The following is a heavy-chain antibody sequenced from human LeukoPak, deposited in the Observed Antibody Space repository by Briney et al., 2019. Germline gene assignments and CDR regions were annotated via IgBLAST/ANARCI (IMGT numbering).Heavy chain of an antibody. Sequence: PSETLSLTCTVSGGSISSSSYYWGWIRQPPGKGLEWIGSIYYSGSTYYNPSLKSRVTISVDTSKNQFSLKLSSVTAADTAVYYCARQKSYNRYDILTGYYSDYWGQGTLVTVSS. CDR1: GGSISSSSYY. V-gene: IGHV4-39*01. J-gene: IGHJ4*02. CDR2: IYYSGST. CDR3: ARQKSYNRYDILTGYYSDY. D-gene: IGHD3-9*01.